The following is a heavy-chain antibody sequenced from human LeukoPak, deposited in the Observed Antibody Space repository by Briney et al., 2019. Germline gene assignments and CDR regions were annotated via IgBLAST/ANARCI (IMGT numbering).Heavy chain of an antibody. CDR3: ARDGGDTVTSPFDY. D-gene: IGHD4-17*01. Sequence: GGSLRLSCAASGFTFSAYGMHWVRQAPGKGLEWVAVIWYGGNNKYYADSVKGRFTISRDNSKNTLYLQMNSLRAEDTAVYYCARDGGDTVTSPFDYWGQGTLVTVSS. CDR2: IWYGGNNK. J-gene: IGHJ4*02. V-gene: IGHV3-33*01. CDR1: GFTFSAYG.